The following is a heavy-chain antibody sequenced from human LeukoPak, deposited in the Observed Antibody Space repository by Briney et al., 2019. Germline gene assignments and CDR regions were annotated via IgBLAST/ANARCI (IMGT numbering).Heavy chain of an antibody. D-gene: IGHD6-19*01. J-gene: IGHJ4*02. CDR3: ARVYKQWLAFDY. CDR1: GGSISSYY. Sequence: SETLSLICTVSGGSISSYYWSWIRQPPGKGLEWIGYIYYSGSTNYNPSLKSRVTISVDTSKNQFSLKLSSVTAADTAVYYCARVYKQWLAFDYWGQGTLVTVSS. V-gene: IGHV4-59*01. CDR2: IYYSGST.